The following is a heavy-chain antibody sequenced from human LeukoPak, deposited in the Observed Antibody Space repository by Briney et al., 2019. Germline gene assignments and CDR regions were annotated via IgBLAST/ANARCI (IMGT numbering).Heavy chain of an antibody. CDR1: GFTFSSYA. CDR2: ISGSGGST. D-gene: IGHD1-1*01. Sequence: GGSLRLSCAASGFTFSSYAMSWVRRAPGKGLEWVSAISGSGGSTYYADSVKGRFTISRDNSKNTLYLQMNSLRAEDTAVYYCAKALLERRGDYYYGMDVWGQGTTVTVSS. J-gene: IGHJ6*02. V-gene: IGHV3-23*01. CDR3: AKALLERRGDYYYGMDV.